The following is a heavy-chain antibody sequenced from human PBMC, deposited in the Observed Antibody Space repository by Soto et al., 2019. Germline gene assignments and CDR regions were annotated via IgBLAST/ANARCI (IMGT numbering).Heavy chain of an antibody. CDR3: ARVDTRWLQWGIDY. CDR1: GFTFISYA. Sequence: QVQLVESGGGVVQPGRSLSLSCAASGFTFISYAMHWVRQAPGKGLEWVAVISYDGSNKYYADSVKGRFTFSRDKSKNTLYLQMNSLRAEDTAVYYCARVDTRWLQWGIDYWGQGTLVTVSS. V-gene: IGHV3-30-3*01. J-gene: IGHJ4*02. D-gene: IGHD3-16*01. CDR2: ISYDGSNK.